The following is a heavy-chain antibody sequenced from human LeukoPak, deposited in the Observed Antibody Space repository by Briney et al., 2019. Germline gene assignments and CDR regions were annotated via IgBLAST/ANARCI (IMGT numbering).Heavy chain of an antibody. CDR2: FDPEDGET. D-gene: IGHD6-6*01. CDR3: VRRSPDTFDI. Sequence: ASVKVSCKVSGYTLTELSMHWVRQAPGKGLEWIGGFDPEDGETIYAQKFQGRVTITADDSTNTAYMELSSLRSEDTAVYYCVRRSPDTFDIWGQGAVVTVSS. CDR1: GYTLTELS. J-gene: IGHJ3*02. V-gene: IGHV1-24*01.